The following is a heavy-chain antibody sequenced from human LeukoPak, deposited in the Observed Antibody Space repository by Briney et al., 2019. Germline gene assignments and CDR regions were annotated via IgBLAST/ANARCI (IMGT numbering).Heavy chain of an antibody. J-gene: IGHJ1*01. V-gene: IGHV4-39*01. CDR3: AGDSSGSF. Sequence: WETLSLTCTVSGGSISSSSYYWGWIRQPPGKGLEWIGSIYYSGSTYYNPSLKSRVTISVDTSKNQFSLKLSSVTAADTAGYYCAGDSSGSFWGQGTLVTVSS. D-gene: IGHD3-22*01. CDR1: GGSISSSSYY. CDR2: IYYSGST.